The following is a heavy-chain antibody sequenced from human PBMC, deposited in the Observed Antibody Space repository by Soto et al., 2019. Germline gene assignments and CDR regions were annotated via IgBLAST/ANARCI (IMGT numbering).Heavy chain of an antibody. Sequence: GSLRLSCTASGFTFGDYAMSWFRQAPGKGLEGVGFIRSKAYGGTTEYAASVKGRFTISRDDSKSIAYLQMNSLKTEDTAVYYCTRDIAAAGGGWFDPWGQGTLVTVSS. CDR3: TRDIAAAGGGWFDP. J-gene: IGHJ5*02. CDR2: IRSKAYGGTT. CDR1: GFTFGDYA. V-gene: IGHV3-49*03. D-gene: IGHD6-13*01.